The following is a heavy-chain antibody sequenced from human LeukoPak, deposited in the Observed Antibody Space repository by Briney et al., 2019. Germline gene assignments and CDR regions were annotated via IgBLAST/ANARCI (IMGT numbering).Heavy chain of an antibody. CDR1: GGSFSGYY. Sequence: SETLSLTCAVYGGSFSGYYWSWIRQPPGKGLEWIGEINHSGSTNYNPSLKSRVTISVDTSKNQFSLKLSSVTAADTAVYYCARGDYSNYVVFDYWGQGTLVTVPS. D-gene: IGHD4-11*01. CDR3: ARGDYSNYVVFDY. J-gene: IGHJ4*02. V-gene: IGHV4-34*01. CDR2: INHSGST.